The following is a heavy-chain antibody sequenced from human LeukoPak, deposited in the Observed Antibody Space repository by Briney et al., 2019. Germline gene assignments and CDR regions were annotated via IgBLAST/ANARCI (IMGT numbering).Heavy chain of an antibody. Sequence: ASVKVSCKASGGTFSSYAISWVRQAPGQGLEWMGRIIPILGIANYVQKFQGRVTITADKSTSTAYMELSSLRSEDTAVYYCARARLGDYYDSSGYYTSYYFDYWGQGTLVTVSS. CDR2: IIPILGIA. CDR3: ARARLGDYYDSSGYYTSYYFDY. J-gene: IGHJ4*02. CDR1: GGTFSSYA. D-gene: IGHD3-22*01. V-gene: IGHV1-69*04.